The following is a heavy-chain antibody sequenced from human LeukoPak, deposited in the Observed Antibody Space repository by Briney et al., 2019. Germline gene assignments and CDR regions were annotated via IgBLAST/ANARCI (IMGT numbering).Heavy chain of an antibody. J-gene: IGHJ4*02. CDR1: GFTFSSYS. CDR3: AKDLAPIAAAGMFDY. D-gene: IGHD6-13*01. Sequence: PGGSLRLSCAASGFTFSSYSMNWVRQAPGKGLEWVSCISSSSSYIYYADSVKGRFTISRDNSKNTLYLQMNSLRAEDTAVYYCAKDLAPIAAAGMFDYWGQGTLVTVSS. V-gene: IGHV3-21*04. CDR2: ISSSSSYI.